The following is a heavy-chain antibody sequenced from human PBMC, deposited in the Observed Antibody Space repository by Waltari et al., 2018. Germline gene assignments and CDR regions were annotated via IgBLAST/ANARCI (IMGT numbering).Heavy chain of an antibody. CDR2: IFGNTGST. CDR3: VRATSSAQT. CDR1: GVPISDSYY. J-gene: IGHJ4*02. Sequence: QVQLQESGPGLVKPSETLSLTCAVSGVPISDSYYWNWVRQSPGKGLEWIGNIFGNTGSTYYNPSLKSRVTISKDTSKNQFFLKLKSVTAADTAVYYCVRATSSAQTWGQGVLV. V-gene: IGHV4-38-2*01. D-gene: IGHD6-6*01.